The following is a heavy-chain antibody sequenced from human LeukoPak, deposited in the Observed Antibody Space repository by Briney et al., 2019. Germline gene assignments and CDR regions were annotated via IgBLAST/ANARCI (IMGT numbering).Heavy chain of an antibody. CDR3: AKYGGHPLPHYYPDY. V-gene: IGHV3-48*04. D-gene: IGHD3-16*01. CDR1: GFNVSYYS. J-gene: IGHJ4*02. CDR2: ISFSNSTL. Sequence: PGGSLRLSCAASGFNVSYYSMNWVRQAPGKGLEWVSYISFSNSTLYYADSVRGRFTISRDNAKNSLSLQMNSLRAKDTAVYYCAKYGGHPLPHYYPDYWGQGTQVTVSS.